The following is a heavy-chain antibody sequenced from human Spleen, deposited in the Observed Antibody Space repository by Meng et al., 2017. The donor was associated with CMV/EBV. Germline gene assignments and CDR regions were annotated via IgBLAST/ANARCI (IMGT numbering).Heavy chain of an antibody. J-gene: IGHJ4*02. D-gene: IGHD6-6*01. CDR2: INPNSGGT. Sequence: ASVKVSCKASGYTFTGYYMHWVRQAPGQGLEWMGWINPNSGGTNYAQKFQGRVTMTRDTSISTAYMELSRLRSGDTAVYYCARAYSSSSKFVDYWGQGTLVTVSS. CDR3: ARAYSSSSKFVDY. CDR1: GYTFTGYY. V-gene: IGHV1-2*02.